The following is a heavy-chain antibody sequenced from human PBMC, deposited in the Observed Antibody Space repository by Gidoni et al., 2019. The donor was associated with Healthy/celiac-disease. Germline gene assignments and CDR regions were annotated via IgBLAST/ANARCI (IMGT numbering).Heavy chain of an antibody. V-gene: IGHV3-48*04. CDR1: GFTFSSDS. CDR3: ARDPADYYYDSSGHLDY. D-gene: IGHD3-22*01. CDR2: ISSSSSTI. Sequence: EVQLVESGGGLVQPGGSLRLSCAASGFTFSSDSMNWVRQAPGKGLEWVSYISSSSSTIYYADSVKGRFTISRDNAKNSLYLQMNSLRAEDTAVYYCARDPADYYYDSSGHLDYWGQGTLVTVSS. J-gene: IGHJ4*02.